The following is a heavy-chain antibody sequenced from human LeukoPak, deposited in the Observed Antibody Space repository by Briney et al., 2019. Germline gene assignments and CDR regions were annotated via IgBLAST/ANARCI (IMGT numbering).Heavy chain of an antibody. J-gene: IGHJ4*02. CDR2: IRYDGTNK. V-gene: IGHV3-30*02. D-gene: IGHD1-1*01. CDR1: VFTFSTYG. Sequence: GGSLTLSCAASVFTFSTYGMHWVRQAPGKGLEWVAFIRYDGTNKYYADSVKGRFTISRDNSKNTLYLQMNSLRGEDTAVYFCAKDKDPWKSTAISDFDYWGQGTLVTVSS. CDR3: AKDKDPWKSTAISDFDY.